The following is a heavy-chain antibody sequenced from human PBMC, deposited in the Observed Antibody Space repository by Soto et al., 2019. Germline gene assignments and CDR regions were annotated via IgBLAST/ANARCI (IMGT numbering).Heavy chain of an antibody. CDR3: ARDLSNYVSASHGMDV. Sequence: GGSLRLSCAASGFTFSSYSMNWVRQAPGKGLEWVSYISSSSSTIYYADSVKGRFTISRDNAKNSLYLQMNSLRDEDTAVYYCARDLSNYVSASHGMDVWGQGTTVTVSS. CDR1: GFTFSSYS. V-gene: IGHV3-48*02. CDR2: ISSSSSTI. J-gene: IGHJ6*02. D-gene: IGHD4-4*01.